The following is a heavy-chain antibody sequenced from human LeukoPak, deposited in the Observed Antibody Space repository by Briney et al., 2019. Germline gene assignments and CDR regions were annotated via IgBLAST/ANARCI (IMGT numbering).Heavy chain of an antibody. CDR3: ARGGGFSGDYVLNAFDI. CDR2: IYHSGST. Sequence: PSETLSLTCTVSGGSISSGDYYWSWIRQPPGKGLEWIGYIYHSGSTYYNPSLKSRVTISVDRSKNQFSLKLSSVTAADTAVYYCARGGGFSGDYVLNAFDIWGQGTMVTVSS. D-gene: IGHD4-17*01. CDR1: GGSISSGDYY. V-gene: IGHV4-30-4*08. J-gene: IGHJ3*02.